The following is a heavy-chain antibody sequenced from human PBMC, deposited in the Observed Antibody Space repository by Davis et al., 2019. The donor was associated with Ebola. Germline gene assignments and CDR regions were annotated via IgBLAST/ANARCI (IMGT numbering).Heavy chain of an antibody. Sequence: GESLKISCAAPGFTFSSYWMSWVRQAPGKGLEWVANIKQDGSEKYYVDSVKGRFTISRDNAKNSLYLQMNSLRAEDTAVYYCARERRWLQREYYFDYWGQGTLVTVSS. CDR3: ARERRWLQREYYFDY. CDR2: IKQDGSEK. J-gene: IGHJ4*02. V-gene: IGHV3-7*03. D-gene: IGHD5-24*01. CDR1: GFTFSSYW.